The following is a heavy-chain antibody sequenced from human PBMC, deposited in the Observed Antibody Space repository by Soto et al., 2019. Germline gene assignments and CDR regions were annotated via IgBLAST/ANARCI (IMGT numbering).Heavy chain of an antibody. CDR3: ACLGIVDSGGGYFDY. Sequence: SETLSLTCAVYGGSFSGYYWSWIRQPPGKGLEWIGEINHSGSTNYNPSLKSRVTISVATSKNQFSLKLSSVTAADTAVYYFACLGIVDSGGGYFDYWGQGTLVTVSS. J-gene: IGHJ4*02. CDR2: INHSGST. D-gene: IGHD3-16*01. CDR1: GGSFSGYY. V-gene: IGHV4-34*01.